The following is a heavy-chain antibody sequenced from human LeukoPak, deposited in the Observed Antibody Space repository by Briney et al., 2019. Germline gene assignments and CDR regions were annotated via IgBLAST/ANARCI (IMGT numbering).Heavy chain of an antibody. D-gene: IGHD3-10*01. CDR3: ARGALSPYGSGSYYPDFDY. J-gene: IGHJ4*02. V-gene: IGHV1-46*01. CDR1: GYTFTSYY. Sequence: ASVKVSCKASGYTFTSYYMHWVRQAPGQGLEWMGIINPSGGSTSYAQKFQGRVTMTRDTSTSTVYMELSSLRSEDTAVYYCARGALSPYGSGSYYPDFDYWGQGTPVTVSS. CDR2: INPSGGST.